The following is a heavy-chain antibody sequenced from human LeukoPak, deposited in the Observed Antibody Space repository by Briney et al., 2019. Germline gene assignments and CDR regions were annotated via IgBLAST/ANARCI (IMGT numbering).Heavy chain of an antibody. CDR2: ISYDGNDK. J-gene: IGHJ4*02. CDR1: RFTFSSYG. D-gene: IGHD6-6*01. Sequence: PGGSLRLSCAASRFTFSSYGIHWVRQAPGKGLEWVTLISYDGNDKYYADSVKGRLTISRDNSKNTLYLQMNSLRAEDTAVYYCAKECCSSSAFDYWGQGTLVAVSP. V-gene: IGHV3-30*18. CDR3: AKECCSSSAFDY.